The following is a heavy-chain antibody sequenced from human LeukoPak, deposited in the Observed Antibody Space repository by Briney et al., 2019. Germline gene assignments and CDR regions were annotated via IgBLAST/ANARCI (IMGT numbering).Heavy chain of an antibody. CDR2: ISYDGSNK. D-gene: IGHD3-10*01. J-gene: IGHJ4*02. CDR3: ARDSGY. CDR1: GFTFSSYA. V-gene: IGHV3-30-3*01. Sequence: GGSLRLSCVASGFTFSSYAMHWVRQAPGKGLEWVAVISYDGSNKYYADSVKGRFTISRDNSKNTLYLQMNSLRAEDTAVYYCARDSGYWGQGTLVTVSS.